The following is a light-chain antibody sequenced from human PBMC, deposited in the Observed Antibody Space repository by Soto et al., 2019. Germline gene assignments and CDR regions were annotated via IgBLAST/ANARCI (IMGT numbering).Light chain of an antibody. V-gene: IGLV2-14*01. J-gene: IGLJ1*01. Sequence: QSALTQPASVSGSPGQSITISCTGTSSDVGGYNYVYWYQQHPGKAPKLMIYDVSNRPSGVSNRFSGSKSGNTASLTISGLQAEDEADYYCSSYTSSSLYVFGPGTKVTVL. CDR3: SSYTSSSLYV. CDR2: DVS. CDR1: SSDVGGYNY.